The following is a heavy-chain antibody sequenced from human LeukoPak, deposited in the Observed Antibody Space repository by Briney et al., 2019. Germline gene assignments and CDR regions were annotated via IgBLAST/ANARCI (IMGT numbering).Heavy chain of an antibody. CDR3: TREVQTYYDVLTGHRGYFDY. CDR2: INWNGGST. D-gene: IGHD3-9*01. V-gene: IGHV3-20*04. Sequence: PGGSLRLSCAASGFTFSSYWMHWVRQAPGKGLEWVSGINWNGGSTGYADSVKGRFTISRDNAKNSLYLQMNSLRAEDTAVYYCTREVQTYYDVLTGHRGYFDYWGQGTLVTVSS. J-gene: IGHJ4*02. CDR1: GFTFSSYW.